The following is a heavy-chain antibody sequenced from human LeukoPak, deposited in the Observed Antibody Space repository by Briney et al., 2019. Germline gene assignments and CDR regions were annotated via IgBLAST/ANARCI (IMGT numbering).Heavy chain of an antibody. CDR2: ISGSGGST. V-gene: IGHV3-23*01. J-gene: IGHJ4*02. CDR1: GFTFSSYA. D-gene: IGHD3-22*01. CDR3: AKDLTYYDSRGFDY. Sequence: GGSLRLSCAASGFTFSSYAMSWVRQAAGKGLEWVSAISGSGGSTYYADSVKGRFTISRDNSKNTLYLQMNSLRAEDTAVYYCAKDLTYYDSRGFDYWGQGTLVTVSS.